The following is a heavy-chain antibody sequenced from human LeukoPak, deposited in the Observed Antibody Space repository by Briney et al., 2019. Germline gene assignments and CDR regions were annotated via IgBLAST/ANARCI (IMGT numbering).Heavy chain of an antibody. J-gene: IGHJ6*03. D-gene: IGHD6-19*01. CDR2: IKHSGSH. Sequence: SQTLSPTCAVYGGSFSGYYWSWNRQPPGKGLEWNWEIKHSGSHNSNPSLKRQVSISVDTSKNQFSLKLSSVTAADTAVYYCARCRMGSGWRVYYYYYYMDVWGKGTTVTISS. CDR3: ARCRMGSGWRVYYYYYYMDV. CDR1: GGSFSGYY. V-gene: IGHV4-34*01.